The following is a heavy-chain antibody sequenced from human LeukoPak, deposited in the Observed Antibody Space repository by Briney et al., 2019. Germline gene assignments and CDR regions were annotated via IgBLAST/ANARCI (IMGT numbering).Heavy chain of an antibody. J-gene: IGHJ5*02. CDR3: ARGGDHKNWFDP. D-gene: IGHD2-21*02. CDR2: ISGGGSTI. V-gene: IGHV3-11*01. Sequence: PGGSLRLSCAASGFTFSDYYMSWIRQAPGRGLEWVSYISGGGSTIYYADSVKGRFTISRDNTKNSLYLQMNSLRAEDTAVYNCARGGDHKNWFDPWGQGTLVTVSS. CDR1: GFTFSDYY.